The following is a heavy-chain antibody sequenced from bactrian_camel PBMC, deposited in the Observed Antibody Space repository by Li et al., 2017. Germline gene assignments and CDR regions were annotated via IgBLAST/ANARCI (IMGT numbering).Heavy chain of an antibody. D-gene: IGHD2*01. CDR2: TISTDGSI. CDR3: VADAELLFYGASWYPRCPATNFAT. CDR1: GFSSDDYA. J-gene: IGHJ6*01. V-gene: IGHV3S61*01. Sequence: HVQLVESGGGLVQPGGTLKLSCTVSGFSSDDYAMGWYRQSPGDKCEMVSTISTDGSIFYVDSEKGRFTISLDNAKSTMHPQMNDLKVEDTAVYYCVADAELLFYGASWYPRCPATNFATWGQGTQVTVS.